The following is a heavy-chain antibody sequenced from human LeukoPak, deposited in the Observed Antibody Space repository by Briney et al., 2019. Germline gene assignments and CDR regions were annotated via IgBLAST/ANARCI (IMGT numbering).Heavy chain of an antibody. CDR1: GFTFSSSG. J-gene: IGHJ4*02. CDR3: AKRAPYYFDF. Sequence: GGSLRLSCAASGFTFSSSGMSGVRQAPGGGLEWVSSISASGGSTYYADSVKGRFTISRDNAQNTLYLQMHSLRAEDTALYYCAKRAPYYFDFWGQGTLVTVSS. V-gene: IGHV3-23*01. CDR2: ISASGGST.